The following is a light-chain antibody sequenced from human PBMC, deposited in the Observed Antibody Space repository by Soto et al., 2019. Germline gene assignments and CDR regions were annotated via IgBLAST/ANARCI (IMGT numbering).Light chain of an antibody. CDR2: DAS. CDR3: QQYNNWPPFT. V-gene: IGKV3D-15*01. J-gene: IGKJ3*01. Sequence: EIVMRQSPATLSVSPGERATLSCRASQSVSSNLAWYQQKPGQAPRLLIYDASSRATGIPARFSGSGSGTDFTLTISRLEPEDFAVYYCQQYNNWPPFTFGPGTKVDI. CDR1: QSVSSN.